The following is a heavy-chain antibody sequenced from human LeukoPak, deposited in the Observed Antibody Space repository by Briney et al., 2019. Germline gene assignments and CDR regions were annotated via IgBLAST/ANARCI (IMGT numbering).Heavy chain of an antibody. CDR3: AKHITIFGVVIDAFDI. J-gene: IGHJ3*02. D-gene: IGHD3-3*01. Sequence: GGSLRLSCAASGFTFSSYGMHWARQAPGKGLESVAFIRYDGSNKYYADSVKGRFTISRDNSKNTLYLQMNSLRAEDTAVYYYAKHITIFGVVIDAFDIWGQGTMVTVSS. CDR2: IRYDGSNK. CDR1: GFTFSSYG. V-gene: IGHV3-30*02.